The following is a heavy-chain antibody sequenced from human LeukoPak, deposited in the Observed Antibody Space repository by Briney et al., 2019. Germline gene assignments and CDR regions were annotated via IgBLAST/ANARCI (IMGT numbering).Heavy chain of an antibody. Sequence: PGGSLRLSCAASGFTFSYYWMSWVRQAPGKGLEWVANIKQDGSEKYYVDSVRGRFTISRDNAKNSLYLQMNSLRAEDTAVYYCAREPLSRDIVVVPAEHAFDIWGQGTMVTVSS. V-gene: IGHV3-7*01. D-gene: IGHD2-2*01. CDR1: GFTFSYYW. J-gene: IGHJ3*02. CDR3: AREPLSRDIVVVPAEHAFDI. CDR2: IKQDGSEK.